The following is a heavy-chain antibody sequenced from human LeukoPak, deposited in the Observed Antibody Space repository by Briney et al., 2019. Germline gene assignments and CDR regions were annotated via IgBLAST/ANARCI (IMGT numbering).Heavy chain of an antibody. CDR1: GGTFSRYA. D-gene: IGHD2-2*02. J-gene: IGHJ6*03. V-gene: IGHV1-69*05. Sequence: ASVKVSCKGSGGTFSRYAFTWVRQAPGQGLEWMGGIIPVFGATNYAQKFQGRVTISTDESTGTTSMELSSLRSEDTAVYYCARGPRGVATAIRGFFYYYFYMDVWGKGTMVTVSS. CDR2: IIPVFGAT. CDR3: ARGPRGVATAIRGFFYYYFYMDV.